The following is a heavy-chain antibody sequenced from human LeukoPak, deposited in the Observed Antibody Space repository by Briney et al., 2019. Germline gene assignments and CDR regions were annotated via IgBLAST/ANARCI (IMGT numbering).Heavy chain of an antibody. V-gene: IGHV1-46*01. CDR3: AREEVVTAIIDY. Sequence: ASVKVSCKASGYTFTGYYMHWVRQAPGQGLEWMGIINPSGGSTSYAQKFQGRVTMTRDTSTSTVYMELSSLRSEDTAVYYCAREEVVTAIIDYWGQGTLVTVSS. CDR2: INPSGGST. CDR1: GYTFTGYY. D-gene: IGHD2-21*02. J-gene: IGHJ4*02.